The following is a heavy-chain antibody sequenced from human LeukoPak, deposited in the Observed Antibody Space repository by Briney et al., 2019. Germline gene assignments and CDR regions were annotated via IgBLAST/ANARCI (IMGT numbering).Heavy chain of an antibody. Sequence: AASLKVSCKASGYTFTNYHSNWVRQAPGQGLEWMGWINPNTGDRGYAQKFQGRVSITSDTSISTAYMELGSPRSEDTAVYFCARTTSLTASGYDYWGQGTLVTVSS. J-gene: IGHJ4*02. V-gene: IGHV1-8*03. CDR3: ARTTSLTASGYDY. CDR1: GYTFTNYH. CDR2: INPNTGDR. D-gene: IGHD4-17*01.